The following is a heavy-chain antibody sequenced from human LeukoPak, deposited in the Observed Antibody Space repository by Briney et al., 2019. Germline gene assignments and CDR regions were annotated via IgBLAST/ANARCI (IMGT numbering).Heavy chain of an antibody. CDR3: ARVPGYSYFDY. CDR2: IYSTGGK. CDR1: QFSVTTNY. V-gene: IGHV3-66*01. Sequence: GGSLRLSCAASQFSVTTNYMSWVRQAPGKGLEWVSIIYSTGGKYYADSVEGRFTISRDNSKHTLGLQMNSLRAEDTAVYFCARVPGYSYFDYWGQGTLVTVSS. D-gene: IGHD5-18*01. J-gene: IGHJ4*02.